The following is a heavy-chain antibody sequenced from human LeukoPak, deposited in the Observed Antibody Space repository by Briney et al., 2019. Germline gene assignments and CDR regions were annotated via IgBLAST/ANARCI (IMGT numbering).Heavy chain of an antibody. J-gene: IGHJ4*02. CDR1: GGSISSSSYY. CDR3: ARDPSDFWSGYYTGYFDY. V-gene: IGHV4-61*01. Sequence: PSETLSLTCTVSGGSISSSSYYWSWIRQPPGKGLEWIGHIYYSGSTNYNPSLKSRVTISVDTSKNQFSLKLSSVTAADTAVYYCARDPSDFWSGYYTGYFDYWGQGTLVTVSS. D-gene: IGHD3-3*01. CDR2: IYYSGST.